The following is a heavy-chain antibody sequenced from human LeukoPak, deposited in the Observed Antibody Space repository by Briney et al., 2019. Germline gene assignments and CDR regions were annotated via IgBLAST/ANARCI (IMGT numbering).Heavy chain of an antibody. D-gene: IGHD2-8*02. V-gene: IGHV3-7*01. J-gene: IGHJ3*02. CDR1: GFTFSCYW. Sequence: PGGSLRLSCAASGFTFSCYWMSWVRQAPGKGLEWVANIKQDGSEKYYVDSVKGRFTISRDNAKNSLYLQMNSLRAEDTAVYYCARESGGALAYDAFDIWGQGTMVTVSS. CDR3: ARESGGALAYDAFDI. CDR2: IKQDGSEK.